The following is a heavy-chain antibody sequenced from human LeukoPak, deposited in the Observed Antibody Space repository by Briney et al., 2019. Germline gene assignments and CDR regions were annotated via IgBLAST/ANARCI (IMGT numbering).Heavy chain of an antibody. D-gene: IGHD1-14*01. CDR2: ISSSSSTI. J-gene: IGHJ4*02. Sequence: GGSLRLSCAASGFTFSSYSMNWVRQAPGKGLEWVSYISSSSSTIYYADSVKGRFTFSRDNAKNSLYLQMNSLRAEDTAVYYCARGNLRRNYDYWGQGTLVTVSS. CDR3: ARGNLRRNYDY. CDR1: GFTFSSYS. V-gene: IGHV3-48*01.